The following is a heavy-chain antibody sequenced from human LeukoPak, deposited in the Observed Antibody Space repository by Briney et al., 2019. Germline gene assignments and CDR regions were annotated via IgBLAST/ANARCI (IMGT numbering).Heavy chain of an antibody. J-gene: IGHJ4*02. CDR3: ARSKYSDYL. Sequence: ASVKVSCKASGYTFTGYYIHWVRQAPGQGLEWMGWINPNSGGTKYAQRFQGRVSMTRDMPINTAYMELNSLRFDDTAVYYCARSKYSDYLWGQGTLVTVSS. CDR2: INPNSGGT. CDR1: GYTFTGYY. D-gene: IGHD5-12*01. V-gene: IGHV1-2*02.